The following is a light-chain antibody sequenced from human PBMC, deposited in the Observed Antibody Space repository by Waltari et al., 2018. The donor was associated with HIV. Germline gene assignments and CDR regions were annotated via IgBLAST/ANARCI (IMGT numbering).Light chain of an antibody. Sequence: DVVMTQSPLSLPVTLGQPASISCRSGESLLYSEGVTYVRWFEKRTGQSPRRHSYKVSNPGSGVPDRFSGSGSGNDVKQKISRVEAEDVAIYDGMQGTHWLGTFGQGTKLEIK. V-gene: IGKV2-30*01. CDR3: MQGTHWLGT. J-gene: IGKJ2*01. CDR2: KVS. CDR1: ESLLYSEGVTY.